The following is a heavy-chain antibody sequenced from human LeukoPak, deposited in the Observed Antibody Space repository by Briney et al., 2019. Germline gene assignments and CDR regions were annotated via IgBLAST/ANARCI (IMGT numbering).Heavy chain of an antibody. Sequence: SVKVSCKASGGTFSSYAISWVRQAPEQGLEWMGGIIPIFGTANYAQKFQGRVTITADKSTSTAYMELSSLRSEDTAVYYCARARYDILTGYYNGYYFDYWGQGTLVTVSS. V-gene: IGHV1-69*06. CDR1: GGTFSSYA. CDR3: ARARYDILTGYYNGYYFDY. J-gene: IGHJ4*02. D-gene: IGHD3-9*01. CDR2: IIPIFGTA.